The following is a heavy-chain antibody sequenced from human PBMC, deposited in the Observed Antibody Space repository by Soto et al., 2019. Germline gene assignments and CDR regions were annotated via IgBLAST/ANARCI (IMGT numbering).Heavy chain of an antibody. D-gene: IGHD3-22*01. CDR3: AKVFETKDSSGYSEIGYYYYGMDV. V-gene: IGHV3-30*18. J-gene: IGHJ6*02. Sequence: GGSLRLSCAASGFTFSSYGMHWVRQAPGKGLEWVAVISYDGSNKYYADSVKGRFTISRDNSKNTLYLQMNSLRAEDTAVYYCAKVFETKDSSGYSEIGYYYYGMDVWGQGTTVTVSS. CDR1: GFTFSSYG. CDR2: ISYDGSNK.